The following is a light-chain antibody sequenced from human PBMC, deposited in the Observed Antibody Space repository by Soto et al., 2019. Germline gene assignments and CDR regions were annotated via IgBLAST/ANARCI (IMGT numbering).Light chain of an antibody. CDR3: QQYNNWPPYT. Sequence: EIVMTQSPATLSVSPGERATLSCRASQSVSSNLAWYQQKPGQAPRLLIYGASTRATGIQARFSGCGSGTASYLTISSVQSEDFAVYYCQQYNNWPPYTFGQGTKLEIK. J-gene: IGKJ2*01. V-gene: IGKV3-15*01. CDR1: QSVSSN. CDR2: GAS.